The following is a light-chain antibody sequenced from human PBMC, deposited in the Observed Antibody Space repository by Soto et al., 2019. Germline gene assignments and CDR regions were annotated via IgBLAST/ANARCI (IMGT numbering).Light chain of an antibody. CDR2: LGS. V-gene: IGKV2-28*01. Sequence: DIVMTQSPLSLPVSPGEPASISCRSSQSLLHSNGYNYLDWYLQKPGQSPQLLIYLGSNRASGVPDRFSGSGSGTDFTLKISRVEAEDVGVYYCMQALQTPSTCGQRIKLEIK. CDR1: QSLLHSNGYNY. CDR3: MQALQTPST. J-gene: IGKJ2*02.